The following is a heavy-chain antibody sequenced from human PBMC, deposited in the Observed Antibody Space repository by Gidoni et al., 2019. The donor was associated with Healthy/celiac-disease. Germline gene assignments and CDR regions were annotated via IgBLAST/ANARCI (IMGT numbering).Heavy chain of an antibody. J-gene: IGHJ4*02. CDR2: IYYSGST. CDR3: ARGPPAPFDY. Sequence: QVQLQESGPGLVTPSETLSLTCTVSGGSISSYYWGWIRQPPGKGLEWIGYIYYSGSTNYNPSLKSRVNISVDTSKNQFSLKLSYVTAADTAVYYCARGPPAPFDYWGQGTLVTVSS. CDR1: GGSISSYY. V-gene: IGHV4-59*01. D-gene: IGHD2-2*01.